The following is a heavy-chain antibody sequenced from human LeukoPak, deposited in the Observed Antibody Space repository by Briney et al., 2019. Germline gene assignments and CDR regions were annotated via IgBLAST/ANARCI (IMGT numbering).Heavy chain of an antibody. CDR2: ISGSGGIT. Sequence: LGGSLTLSCAPSGLTFSSYALVWVGQAPGKGLVWVSAISGSGGITYYAASVKGHFPISRDNSKNTLYLQMNSLRAEDTAVYYCAKNFYGDCNFFFDYWGQGKLVTVSS. J-gene: IGHJ4*02. CDR3: AKNFYGDCNFFFDY. D-gene: IGHD4-17*01. CDR1: GLTFSSYA. V-gene: IGHV3-23*01.